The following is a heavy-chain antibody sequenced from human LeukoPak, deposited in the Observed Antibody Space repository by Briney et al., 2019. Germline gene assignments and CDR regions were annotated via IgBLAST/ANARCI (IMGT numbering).Heavy chain of an antibody. CDR3: AKRSGAPNNFDY. V-gene: IGHV3-43*02. D-gene: IGHD1-1*01. J-gene: IGHJ4*02. CDR1: GFTFDEHD. CDR2: ISKDCGNK. Sequence: GGSLRLSCAASGFTFDEHDMYWVRQVPGKGLEWVCLISKDCGNKHYADSVKGRFSISRDNNRNSLSLQMNSLRSEDTALYFCAKRSGAPNNFDYWGQGALVTVSS.